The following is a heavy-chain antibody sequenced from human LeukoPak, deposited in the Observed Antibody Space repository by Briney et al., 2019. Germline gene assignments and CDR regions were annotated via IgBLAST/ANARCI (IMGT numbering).Heavy chain of an antibody. CDR2: INHSGST. V-gene: IGHV4-34*01. CDR1: GGSFSGYY. CDR3: ARAYSGIVVVPAARTRWDY. Sequence: SETLSLTCAVYGGSFSGYYWSWLRQPPGKGLEWIREINHSGSTNYNPSLKSRVTISVDTSKNQLSLKLSSVTAADTAVYYCARAYSGIVVVPAARTRWDYWGQGTLVTVSS. J-gene: IGHJ4*02. D-gene: IGHD2-2*01.